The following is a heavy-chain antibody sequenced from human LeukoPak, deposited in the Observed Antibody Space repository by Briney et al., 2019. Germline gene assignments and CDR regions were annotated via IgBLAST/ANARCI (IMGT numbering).Heavy chain of an antibody. CDR2: ISRSGSST. V-gene: IGHV3-23*01. Sequence: GGSLTLSWAPSGFTLSTYAISWVRQAPRRGLDWVSSISRSGSSTYSAGSVKGRFTIYRDNSKNTLYLQMNSLGAADTDVYYCAKDGGFIVVVPAASFDPWGQGTLVTVSS. CDR3: AKDGGFIVVVPAASFDP. J-gene: IGHJ5*02. D-gene: IGHD2-2*01. CDR1: GFTLSTYA.